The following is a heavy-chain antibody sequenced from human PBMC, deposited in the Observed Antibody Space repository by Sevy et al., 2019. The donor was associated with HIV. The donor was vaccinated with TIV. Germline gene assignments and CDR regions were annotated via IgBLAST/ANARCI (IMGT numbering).Heavy chain of an antibody. D-gene: IGHD4-17*01. Sequence: GGSLRLSCAASGFTFSSYAMHWVRQAPGKGLEWVAVISYDGSNKYYEDSVKGRFTISRDNSKNTLYLQMNSLRAEDTAVYYCARASPYGDYVGTFDYWGQGTLVTVSS. CDR2: ISYDGSNK. J-gene: IGHJ4*02. CDR3: ARASPYGDYVGTFDY. V-gene: IGHV3-30-3*01. CDR1: GFTFSSYA.